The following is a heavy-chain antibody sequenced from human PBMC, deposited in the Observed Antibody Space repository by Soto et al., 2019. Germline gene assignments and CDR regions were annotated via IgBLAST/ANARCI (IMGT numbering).Heavy chain of an antibody. D-gene: IGHD6-19*01. CDR2: INHRGTA. CDR3: AKYQWNPGAFDP. J-gene: IGHJ5*02. Sequence: QVQLQQWGAGLLKPSETLSLTCAVYGGSLSDYYWNWLRQPPGKGLEWIGVINHRGTASYNPSLKSRVDISVDTALTQFSLKLRSVTAADTAIYYCAKYQWNPGAFDPWGPGTQVTVSS. V-gene: IGHV4-34*01. CDR1: GGSLSDYY.